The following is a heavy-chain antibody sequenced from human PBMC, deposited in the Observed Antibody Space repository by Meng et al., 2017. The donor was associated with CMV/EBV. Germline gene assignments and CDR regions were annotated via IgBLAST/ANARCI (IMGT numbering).Heavy chain of an antibody. CDR1: GFTFSGSA. Sequence: GESLKISCAASGFTFSGSAMHWVRQASGKGLEWVGRIRSKANSYATAYAASVKGRFTISRDDSKNTAYLQMNSLKTEDTAVYYCARFVASGSPRPYYYYYYGMDVWGQGTTVTVSS. CDR2: IRSKANSYAT. J-gene: IGHJ6*02. D-gene: IGHD1-26*01. V-gene: IGHV3-73*01. CDR3: ARFVASGSPRPYYYYYYGMDV.